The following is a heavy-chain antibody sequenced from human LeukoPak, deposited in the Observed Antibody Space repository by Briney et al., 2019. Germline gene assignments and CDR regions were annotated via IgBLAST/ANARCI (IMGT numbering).Heavy chain of an antibody. CDR1: GFTFDDYA. Sequence: GGSLRLSCAASGFTFDDYAMHWVRQAPGKGLEWVSGISWNSGSIGYADSVKGRFTISRDNAKNSLYLQMNSLRAEDTALYYCAKETAGHSGSHIDYWDQGTLVTVSS. J-gene: IGHJ4*02. CDR3: AKETAGHSGSHIDY. V-gene: IGHV3-9*01. D-gene: IGHD1-26*01. CDR2: ISWNSGSI.